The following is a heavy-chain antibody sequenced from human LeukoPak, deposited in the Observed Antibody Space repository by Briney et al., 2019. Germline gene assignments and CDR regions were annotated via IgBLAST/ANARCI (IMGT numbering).Heavy chain of an antibody. V-gene: IGHV4-39*01. CDR1: GGSISSSSYY. D-gene: IGHD3-22*01. CDR3: ARHSDPYYYDSRFGKRFDY. J-gene: IGHJ4*02. Sequence: PSETLSLTCTVSGGSISSSSYYWGWIRQPPGKGLEWIGSIYYSRSTYYNPSLKSRVTISVDTSKNQFSLKLSSVTAADTAVYYCARHSDPYYYDSRFGKRFDYWGQGTLVTVSS. CDR2: IYYSRST.